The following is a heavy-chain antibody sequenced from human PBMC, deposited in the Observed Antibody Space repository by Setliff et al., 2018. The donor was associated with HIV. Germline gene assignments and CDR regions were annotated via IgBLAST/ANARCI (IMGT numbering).Heavy chain of an antibody. J-gene: IGHJ3*02. D-gene: IGHD6-19*01. CDR2: ITSGGST. V-gene: IGHV3-23*01. CDR3: VRDKWLVPDTFDI. CDR1: GFTFSSYA. Sequence: PGGSLRLSCAASGFTFSSYAMSWVRQTPEKGLEWVSIITSGGSTYYADSAKGRFIISRDNSQNTLYLQMNSLRADDTAIYYCVRDKWLVPDTFDIWGQGTMVTVSS.